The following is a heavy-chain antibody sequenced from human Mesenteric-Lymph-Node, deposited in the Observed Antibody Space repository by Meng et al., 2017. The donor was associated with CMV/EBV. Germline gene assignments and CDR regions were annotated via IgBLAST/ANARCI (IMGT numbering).Heavy chain of an antibody. CDR2: IWYDGSNK. CDR1: GFTFSSYG. V-gene: IGHV3-33*06. Sequence: GESLKISCAASGFTFSSYGMHWVRQAPGKGLEWVAVIWYDGSNKYYADSVKGRFTISRDNSKNTLYLQMNSLRAEDTAVYYCAKGGVLRFLEWLSPFFDIWGQGTMVTVSS. D-gene: IGHD3-3*01. J-gene: IGHJ3*02. CDR3: AKGGVLRFLEWLSPFFDI.